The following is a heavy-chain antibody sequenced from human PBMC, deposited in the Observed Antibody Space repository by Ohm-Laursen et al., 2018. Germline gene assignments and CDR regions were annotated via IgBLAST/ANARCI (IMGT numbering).Heavy chain of an antibody. Sequence: RSLRLSCTASGFTFDDYAMHWVRQAPGKGLEWVSGISWNSGSIGYADSVKGRFTISRDNAKNSLYLQMNSLRAEDTAVYYCARVGGGLLDYWGQGTLVTVSS. CDR3: ARVGGGLLDY. CDR2: ISWNSGSI. J-gene: IGHJ4*02. CDR1: GFTFDDYA. D-gene: IGHD3-10*01. V-gene: IGHV3-9*01.